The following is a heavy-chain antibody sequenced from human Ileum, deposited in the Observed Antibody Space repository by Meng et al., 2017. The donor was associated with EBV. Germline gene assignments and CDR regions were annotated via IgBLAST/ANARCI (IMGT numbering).Heavy chain of an antibody. J-gene: IGHJ1*01. V-gene: IGHV3-15*01. Sequence: EVQLVESGGGLVKPGXXXXLPFAASGFTFSNAWMSWVRQAPGKGLEWVGRSKSKADGGTTDYAAPVKGRFTISRDDSKNTLYLQMNSLKAEDTAVYYCSTHPGSGQYFQNWGQGTLVTVSS. CDR2: SKSKADGGTT. CDR3: STHPGSGQYFQN. D-gene: IGHD3-10*01. CDR1: GFTFSNAW.